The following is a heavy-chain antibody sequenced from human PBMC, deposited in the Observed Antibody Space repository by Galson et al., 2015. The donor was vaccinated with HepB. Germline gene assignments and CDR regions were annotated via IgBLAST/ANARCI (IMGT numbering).Heavy chain of an antibody. J-gene: IGHJ4*02. CDR1: GYTFTSYG. Sequence: SVKDSCKFSGYTFTSYGNSWVPQAPGQGLEWMGWISAYNGNTNYAQKLQGRVTMTTDTSTSTAYMELRSLRSDDTAVYYCARGEAAAGYFFDYWGQGTLVTVSS. V-gene: IGHV1-18*01. CDR3: ARGEAAAGYFFDY. CDR2: ISAYNGNT. D-gene: IGHD6-13*01.